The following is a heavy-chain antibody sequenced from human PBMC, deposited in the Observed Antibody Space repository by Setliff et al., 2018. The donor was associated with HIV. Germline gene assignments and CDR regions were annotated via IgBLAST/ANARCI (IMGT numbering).Heavy chain of an antibody. V-gene: IGHV4-61*09. CDR1: GGSITSGSYY. J-gene: IGHJ3*02. Sequence: SETLSLTCSVSGGSITSGSYYWIWIRQPAGKGLEWMGHIYSSGATYYNPSLKSRVFISADTSKNGFSLTVSAVTAADTAVNYCARESLNLGELSSTPHASDIWGQGTLVTVSS. CDR2: IYSSGAT. CDR3: ARESLNLGELSSTPHASDI. D-gene: IGHD3-16*02.